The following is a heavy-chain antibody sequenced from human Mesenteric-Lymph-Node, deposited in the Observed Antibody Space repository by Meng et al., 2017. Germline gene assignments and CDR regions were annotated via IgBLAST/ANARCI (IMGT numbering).Heavy chain of an antibody. J-gene: IGHJ4*02. CDR2: IYHSGRT. CDR1: GGSIRNEQG. Sequence: VGGRGWGPGGVKRAGTRAVTGGGSGGSIRNEQGWSWVRQAPGKGLEWIGEIYHSGRTNYNPSVKSRVSMSVDKSQNHFSLRLSSVTAADTAVYYCATLYGDSISWGQGTLVTVSS. CDR3: ATLYGDSIS. D-gene: IGHD4-17*01. V-gene: IGHV4-4*02.